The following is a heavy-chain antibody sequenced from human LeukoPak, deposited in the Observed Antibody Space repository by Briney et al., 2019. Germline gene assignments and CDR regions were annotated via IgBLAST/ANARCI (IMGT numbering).Heavy chain of an antibody. CDR2: IYYSRST. Sequence: SETLSLTCTVTGGSISSSRYYWGWIRQPPGKGLEWIGSIYYSRSTYYNPCLNRRVTISVDTSKNQFSLRLVSVDAADTAVYYCASHYYYGSGSYYDKWCFDYWGQGTLVTVSS. J-gene: IGHJ4*02. D-gene: IGHD3-10*01. CDR1: GGSISSSRYY. V-gene: IGHV4-39*01. CDR3: ASHYYYGSGSYYDKWCFDY.